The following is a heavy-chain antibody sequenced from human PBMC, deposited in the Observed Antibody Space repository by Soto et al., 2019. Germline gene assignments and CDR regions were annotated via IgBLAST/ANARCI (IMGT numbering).Heavy chain of an antibody. CDR1: GGSISSDSFY. CDR2: VYYSGST. J-gene: IGHJ4*02. V-gene: IGHV4-31*03. CDR3: ARAEVKRGRPSCGSTSCVYYFDS. Sequence: QVQLQESGPGLVKPSQTLSLTCTVSGGSISSDSFYWNWIRQHPGKGLEWIGYVYYSGSTYYNPSLKSRVTMSVDTSKNQFSLNLKSVTAADTAVYSCARAEVKRGRPSCGSTSCVYYFDSWGQGTLVSVSS. D-gene: IGHD2-2*01.